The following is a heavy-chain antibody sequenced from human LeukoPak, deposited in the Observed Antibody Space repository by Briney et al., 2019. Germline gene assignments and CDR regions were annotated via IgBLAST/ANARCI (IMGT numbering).Heavy chain of an antibody. CDR2: IYHSGST. Sequence: SETLSLTCAVSGYSISSGYYWGWIRQPPGKGLEWIGSIYHSGSTYCNPSLKSRVTISVDTSKNQFSLKLSSVTAADTAVYHCARGLTYYDFWSGHHPGSYYMDVWGKGTTVTVSS. V-gene: IGHV4-38-2*01. CDR1: GYSISSGYY. D-gene: IGHD3-3*01. J-gene: IGHJ6*03. CDR3: ARGLTYYDFWSGHHPGSYYMDV.